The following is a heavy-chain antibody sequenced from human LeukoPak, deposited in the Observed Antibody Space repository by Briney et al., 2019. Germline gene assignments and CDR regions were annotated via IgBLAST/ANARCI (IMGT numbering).Heavy chain of an antibody. CDR3: ARDGLYCGGDCFDY. CDR1: GDSISGYY. D-gene: IGHD2-21*01. V-gene: IGHV4-59*12. J-gene: IGHJ4*02. CDR2: IHYSGSA. Sequence: SETLSLTCTVSGDSISGYYWTWIRPPPGKGLEWIGEIHYSGSATYNPSLKSRVTISVDTSKNQFSLKLSSVTAADTAVYYCARDGLYCGGDCFDYWGQGTLVTVSS.